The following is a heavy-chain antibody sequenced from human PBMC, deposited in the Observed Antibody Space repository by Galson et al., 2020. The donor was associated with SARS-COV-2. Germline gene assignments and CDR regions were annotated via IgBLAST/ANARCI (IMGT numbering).Heavy chain of an antibody. Sequence: GGSLRLSCATSGLTFNKYSMNWIRQAPGKGPEWLSSMRSSGSQIFYAASVRGRFTISRDDARNSLYLQMNSLSAEDTAVYYCARAVGTAACYYWDFDLWGRGTLVTVSS. D-gene: IGHD6-13*01. J-gene: IGHJ2*01. CDR2: MRSSGSQI. V-gene: IGHV3-21*01. CDR1: GLTFNKYS. CDR3: ARAVGTAACYYWDFDL.